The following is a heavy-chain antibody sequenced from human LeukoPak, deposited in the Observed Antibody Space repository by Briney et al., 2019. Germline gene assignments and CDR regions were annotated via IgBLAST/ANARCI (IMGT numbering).Heavy chain of an antibody. Sequence: TGGSLRLSCAASGFTFSKYSMNWVRQAPGKGLEWVSSITSSSNYIYYADSVKGRFTISRDNAKNSLYLQMSSLRAEDTAVYYCATDQLGGYGSYDYWGQGTLVTVSS. CDR3: ATDQLGGYGSYDY. J-gene: IGHJ4*02. V-gene: IGHV3-21*01. CDR1: GFTFSKYS. D-gene: IGHD3-10*01. CDR2: ITSSSNYI.